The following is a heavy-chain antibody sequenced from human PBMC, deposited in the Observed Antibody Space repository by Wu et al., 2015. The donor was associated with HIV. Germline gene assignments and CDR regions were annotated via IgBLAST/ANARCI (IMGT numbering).Heavy chain of an antibody. D-gene: IGHD5-12*01. CDR2: INPLFGTT. Sequence: QVQLVQSGAEVKKPGASVKVTCKASGDGFTSYAVSWVRQAPGQGLEWMGGINPLFGTTKHTQRFQDRVTFTTDESKSIAYMELSSLRFEDTAVYYCARNTDSVATSLYSLGVWGQGTTVTVSS. V-gene: IGHV1-69*01. CDR1: GDGFTSYA. CDR3: ARNTDSVATSLYSLGV. J-gene: IGHJ6*02.